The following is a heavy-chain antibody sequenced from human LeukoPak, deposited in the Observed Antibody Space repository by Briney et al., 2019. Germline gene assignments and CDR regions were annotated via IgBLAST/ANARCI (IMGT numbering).Heavy chain of an antibody. CDR2: ILSNGSNK. CDR1: GFTFSRSG. D-gene: IGHD2-15*01. CDR3: ARAGGYCSGGSCYRGYSWFDP. Sequence: GGSLRLSCAASGFTFSRSGMHWVRQAPGKGLGWVAVILSNGSNKYYADSVKGRFTISRDNSKNTLYLQMNSLRVEDTAVYYCARAGGYCSGGSCYRGYSWFDPWGQGTLVTVSS. V-gene: IGHV3-33*01. J-gene: IGHJ5*02.